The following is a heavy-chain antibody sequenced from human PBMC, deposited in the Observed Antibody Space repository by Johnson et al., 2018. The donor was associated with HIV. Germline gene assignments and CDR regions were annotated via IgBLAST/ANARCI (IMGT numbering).Heavy chain of an antibody. CDR1: GFTFSSFW. CDR3: ARAHLIFPTNAFDI. D-gene: IGHD3-3*02. Sequence: VQLVESGGALVQPGGSLRLSCVASGFTFSSFWLSWVRQAPGKGLEWVANINLDGSEKYYVDSVKGRFTISRDNVKNSVYLLMNSLGAEDTAFYYCARAHLIFPTNAFDIWGQGTMVTVSS. J-gene: IGHJ3*02. CDR2: INLDGSEK. V-gene: IGHV3-7*01.